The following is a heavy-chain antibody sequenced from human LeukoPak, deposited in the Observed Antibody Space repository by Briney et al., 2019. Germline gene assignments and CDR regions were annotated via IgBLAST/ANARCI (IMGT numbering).Heavy chain of an antibody. V-gene: IGHV5-10-1*01. D-gene: IGHD5-12*01. CDR3: ARHLGPYDSGTDS. CDR2: VAPSDSYT. CDR1: GYSFTSYW. Sequence: PGESLKISCKGSGYSFTSYWITWVRQMPGKGLEWVGTVAPSDSYTDYSPSFDGRVTISVDKSFSTAYLQLSSLKASDSAMFYCARHLGPYDSGTDSWGQGTLVTVSS. J-gene: IGHJ4*02.